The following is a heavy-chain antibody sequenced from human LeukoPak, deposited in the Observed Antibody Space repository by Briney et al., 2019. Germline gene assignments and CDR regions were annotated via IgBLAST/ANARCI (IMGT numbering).Heavy chain of an antibody. Sequence: SEALSLTCTVSGDSISSSNYYWGWIRQPPRKGLEWIGIIHFSGSTDYNPSLQSRVTVSVDTSKNQLSLRLSSVTAADTAVYYCASLSSGCLDYWGQGTLVTVSS. V-gene: IGHV4-39*07. CDR1: GDSISSSNYY. CDR2: IHFSGST. J-gene: IGHJ4*02. CDR3: ASLSSGCLDY. D-gene: IGHD6-19*01.